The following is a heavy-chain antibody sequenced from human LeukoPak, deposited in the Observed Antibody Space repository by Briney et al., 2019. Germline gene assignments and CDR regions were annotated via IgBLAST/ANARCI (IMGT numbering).Heavy chain of an antibody. CDR1: GGSISSSSYY. CDR2: MYYSGIT. CDR3: ASIVGATHFDY. D-gene: IGHD1-26*01. Sequence: SETLSLTCTVSGGSISSSSYYWGWVRLPPGKGLEWIGSMYYSGITYYNSSLRSRVTISVDTSKNQFSLNLSSVTAADTAVYYCASIVGATHFDYWGQGTLVTVSS. V-gene: IGHV4-39*01. J-gene: IGHJ4*02.